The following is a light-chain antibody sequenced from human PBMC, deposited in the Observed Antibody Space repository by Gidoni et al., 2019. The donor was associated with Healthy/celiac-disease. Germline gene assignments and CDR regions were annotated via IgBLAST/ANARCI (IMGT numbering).Light chain of an antibody. CDR1: QSISSW. Sequence: DIQMTQSPSTLSASVGDRVTITCRARQSISSWLAWYQQKPGKAPKLLIYKASSLESGVPSRFSGSGSGTEFTLTISSLQPDDFATYYCQQYNSYSTTFXXXTKLEIK. J-gene: IGKJ2*01. V-gene: IGKV1-5*03. CDR3: QQYNSYSTT. CDR2: KAS.